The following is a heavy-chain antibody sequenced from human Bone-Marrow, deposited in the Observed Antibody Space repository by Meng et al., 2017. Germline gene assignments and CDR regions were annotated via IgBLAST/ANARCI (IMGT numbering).Heavy chain of an antibody. Sequence: SVKVSCKASGGTFSSYTISWVRQAPGQGLEWMGRIIPILGIANYAQKFQGRVTITADESTSTAYMELSSLRSEDTAVYYCAREMVGHYDSSGYLDAFDIWGQGTMVTVSS. CDR3: AREMVGHYDSSGYLDAFDI. J-gene: IGHJ3*02. CDR1: GGTFSSYT. V-gene: IGHV1-69*04. CDR2: IIPILGIA. D-gene: IGHD3-22*01.